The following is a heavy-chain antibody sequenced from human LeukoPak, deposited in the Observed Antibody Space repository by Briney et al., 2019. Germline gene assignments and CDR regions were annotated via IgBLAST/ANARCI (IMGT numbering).Heavy chain of an antibody. J-gene: IGHJ4*02. D-gene: IGHD6-25*01. CDR1: GFTFRSYA. Sequence: GSLRLSCAASGFTFRSYAMQWVRQAPGKGLEWVSYITYNSGTIFYADSVKGRFTISRDNAKDSLYLQINSLRAEDTAVYYCARCASGWDPSDYWGQGTLVTVSS. CDR2: ITYNSGTI. CDR3: ARCASGWDPSDY. V-gene: IGHV3-48*01.